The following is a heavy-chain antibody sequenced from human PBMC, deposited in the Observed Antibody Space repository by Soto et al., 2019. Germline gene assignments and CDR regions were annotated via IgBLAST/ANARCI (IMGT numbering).Heavy chain of an antibody. Sequence: GESLKISCKGSGYSFTSYWIGWVRQMPGKGLEWMGIIYPGDSDTRYSPSFPGQVTISADKSIRTAYLQWSSLKASDTAVYYCARHRNYDILPGHPDYRGQGTLVIVSS. CDR1: GYSFTSYW. V-gene: IGHV5-51*01. CDR3: ARHRNYDILPGHPDY. J-gene: IGHJ4*02. D-gene: IGHD3-9*01. CDR2: IYPGDSDT.